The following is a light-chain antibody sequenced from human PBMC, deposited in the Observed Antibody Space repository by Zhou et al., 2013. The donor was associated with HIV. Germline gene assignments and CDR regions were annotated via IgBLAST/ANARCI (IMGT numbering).Light chain of an antibody. Sequence: EIVLTQSPGTLSLSPGERATLSCRASQNVATKLAWYQQKPGQAPRLLVYGASIRAPGIPNRFSGSGSGTDFSLTINRLEPEDFATFYCHHYGTTPYTFGQGTQLRIK. CDR2: GAS. CDR3: HHYGTTPYT. CDR1: QNVATK. V-gene: IGKV3-20*01. J-gene: IGKJ2*01.